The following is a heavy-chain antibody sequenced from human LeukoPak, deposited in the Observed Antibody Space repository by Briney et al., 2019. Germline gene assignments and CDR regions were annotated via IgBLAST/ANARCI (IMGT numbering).Heavy chain of an antibody. CDR1: GFPLSSYS. CDR2: ISSSGSAV. V-gene: IGHV3-48*01. D-gene: IGHD2-15*01. CDR3: VRVKGSYFDY. J-gene: IGHJ4*02. Sequence: GGSLRLSCAASGFPLSSYSINWVRQAPGKGLEWVSYISSSGSAVYYVDSVKGRFTVSRDNAKNSLFLQMNSPRAEDTAVYYCVRVKGSYFDYWGQGALVTVSS.